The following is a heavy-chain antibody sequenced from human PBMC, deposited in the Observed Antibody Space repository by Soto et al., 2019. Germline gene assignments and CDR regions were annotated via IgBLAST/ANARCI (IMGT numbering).Heavy chain of an antibody. CDR2: ISGSGGST. D-gene: IGHD1-26*01. V-gene: IGHV3-23*01. Sequence: PGGSLRLSCAASGFTFSSYAMTWVRQAPGKGLEWVSAISGSGGSTYYADSVKGRFTISRDNSKNTLYLQMNSLRAEDTAVYYCAKMKWELLGGFDLWGQGTLVTVSS. J-gene: IGHJ4*02. CDR1: GFTFSSYA. CDR3: AKMKWELLGGFDL.